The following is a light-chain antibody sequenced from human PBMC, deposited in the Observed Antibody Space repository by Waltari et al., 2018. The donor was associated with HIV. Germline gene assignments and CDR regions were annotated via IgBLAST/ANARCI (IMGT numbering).Light chain of an antibody. CDR3: CSCPRSGIRYV. CDR1: SRNGGYDYL. J-gene: IGLJ1*01. Sequence: SALPHPSPVSGSPGQSITLSCPGTSRNGGYDYLVPRYQQHPGEAPKLIIYEVTKRPSGVSNRFSGAKSGNTASLTISGLQAEDEADYYCCSCPRSGIRYVFGTGTKVTVL. CDR2: EVT. V-gene: IGLV2-23*02.